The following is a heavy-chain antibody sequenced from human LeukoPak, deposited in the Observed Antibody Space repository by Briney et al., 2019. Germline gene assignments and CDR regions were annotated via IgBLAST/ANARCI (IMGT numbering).Heavy chain of an antibody. CDR3: VGATEVGDDGGWRSYPFGFYGMDV. V-gene: IGHV4-30-2*01. Sequence: PSETLSLTCTVSGGSISSGGYYWSWIRQPPGKGLEWIGYIYHSGSTYYNPSLKSRVTISVDRSKNQFSLKLSSVTAADTAVYYCVGATEVGDDGGWRSYPFGFYGMDVWGQGTTVTVSS. J-gene: IGHJ6*02. D-gene: IGHD1-26*01. CDR1: GGSISSGGYY. CDR2: IYHSGST.